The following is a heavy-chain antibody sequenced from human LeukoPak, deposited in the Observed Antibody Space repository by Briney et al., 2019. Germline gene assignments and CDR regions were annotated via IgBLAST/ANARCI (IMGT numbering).Heavy chain of an antibody. J-gene: IGHJ3*02. D-gene: IGHD3-3*01. V-gene: IGHV3-48*01. Sequence: GGSLRLSCAASGFTFSSYSMNWLRQAPGKGLEWVSYISSSSSTIYYADSVKGRFTISRDNAKNSLYLQMNSLRAEDTAVYYCVRDDLFGVVLRHGFDIWGQGTMVTVSS. CDR2: ISSSSSTI. CDR3: VRDDLFGVVLRHGFDI. CDR1: GFTFSSYS.